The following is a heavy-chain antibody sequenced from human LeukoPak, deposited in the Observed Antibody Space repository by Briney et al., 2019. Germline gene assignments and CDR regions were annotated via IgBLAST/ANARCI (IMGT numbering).Heavy chain of an antibody. CDR2: ISFDGHNT. Sequence: GGSLRLSCAASGFTFSSFSLHWVRQSPGKGLEWVAVISFDGHNTFYAGSVKGRFTIARDNSRNTLYLQMNSLRAEDTAVYFCARSKGVGDLLHHYYYFVLDVWGQGTTVTVS. D-gene: IGHD3-10*01. CDR3: ARSKGVGDLLHHYYYFVLDV. V-gene: IGHV3-30*04. J-gene: IGHJ6*02. CDR1: GFTFSSFS.